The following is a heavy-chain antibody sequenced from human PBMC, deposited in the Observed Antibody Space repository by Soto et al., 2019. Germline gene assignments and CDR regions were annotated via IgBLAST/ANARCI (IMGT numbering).Heavy chain of an antibody. J-gene: IGHJ3*02. Sequence: SVKVSCKASGGTFSSYTISWVRQAPGQGLEWMGRIIPILGIANYAQKFQGRVTITADKSTSTAYMELSSLRSEDTAVYYCAREVSLVPAAIGAFDIWGQGTMVTVSS. D-gene: IGHD2-2*01. V-gene: IGHV1-69*04. CDR3: AREVSLVPAAIGAFDI. CDR2: IIPILGIA. CDR1: GGTFSSYT.